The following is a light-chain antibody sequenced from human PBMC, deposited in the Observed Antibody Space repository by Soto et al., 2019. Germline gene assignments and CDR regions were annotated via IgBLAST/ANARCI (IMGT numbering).Light chain of an antibody. Sequence: EIVMTQSPATLSVSPGERATLSCRASQSVSSKLAWYQQKPGQAPRLLIYAASTRATGIPARFSGSGSGTEFTLTISSLQSEDFVIYYCQQYNIWRTFGQGTDVEIK. CDR3: QQYNIWRT. J-gene: IGKJ1*01. CDR1: QSVSSK. CDR2: AAS. V-gene: IGKV3D-15*01.